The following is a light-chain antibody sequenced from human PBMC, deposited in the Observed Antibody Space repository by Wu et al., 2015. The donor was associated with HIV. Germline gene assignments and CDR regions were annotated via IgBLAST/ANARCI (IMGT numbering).Light chain of an antibody. V-gene: IGKV3-11*01. CDR1: QSVSNY. CDR2: DAS. Sequence: EIVLTQSPGTLSLSPGERATLSCRASQSVSNYLAWYQQKPGQAPRLLIYDASNRATGIPTRFSGSGSGTDFTLTISSLEPEDFAVYFCQQLRAFGGGTKVEIK. CDR3: QQLRA. J-gene: IGKJ4*01.